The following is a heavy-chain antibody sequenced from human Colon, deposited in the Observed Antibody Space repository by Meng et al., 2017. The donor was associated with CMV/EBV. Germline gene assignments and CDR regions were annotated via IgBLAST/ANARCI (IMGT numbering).Heavy chain of an antibody. CDR3: ARGRYYYGSGSYSDV. Sequence: GSLRLSCAVYGRSFSGYYWSWIRQPPGKGLEWIGEINHSGSTNYNPSLKSRVTISVDTSKNQFSLKLSSVTAADTAVYYCARGRYYYGSGSYSDVWGQGTTVTVSS. CDR1: GRSFSGYY. CDR2: INHSGST. D-gene: IGHD3-10*01. J-gene: IGHJ6*02. V-gene: IGHV4-34*01.